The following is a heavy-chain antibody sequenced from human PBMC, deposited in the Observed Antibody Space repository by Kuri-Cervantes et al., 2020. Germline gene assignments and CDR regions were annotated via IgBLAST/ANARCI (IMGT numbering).Heavy chain of an antibody. CDR2: ITPFNGNT. CDR1: GYTFTYYY. D-gene: IGHD6-19*01. V-gene: IGHV1-8*02. CDR3: ARDSSGWYGWFDP. J-gene: IGHJ5*02. Sequence: ASVKVSCRASGYTFTYYYIHWVRQAPGQALEWMGWITPFNGNTNYAQKFQGRVTMTRNTSISTAYMELSSLRSEDTAVYYCARDSSGWYGWFDPWGQGTLVTVSS.